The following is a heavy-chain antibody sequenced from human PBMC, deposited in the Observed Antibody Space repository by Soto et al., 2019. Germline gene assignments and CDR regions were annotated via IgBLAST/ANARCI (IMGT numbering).Heavy chain of an antibody. V-gene: IGHV3-21*01. CDR2: ISSSTSYI. D-gene: IGHD5-12*01. Sequence: GGSLRLSCAASGFTFSSYSMNWVRQAPGKGLEWVSSISSSTSYICYADSVQGRFTISRDNAKNSLYLQMNSLRAEDTAVYYCARDRRDGYNFDYWGQGTLVTVSS. CDR3: ARDRRDGYNFDY. CDR1: GFTFSSYS. J-gene: IGHJ4*02.